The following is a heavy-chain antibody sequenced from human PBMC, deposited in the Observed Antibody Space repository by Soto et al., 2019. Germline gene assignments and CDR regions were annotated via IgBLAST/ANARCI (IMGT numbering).Heavy chain of an antibody. J-gene: IGHJ4*02. CDR1: GFTFSSYG. D-gene: IGHD2-15*01. Sequence: QVQLVKSGGGVVQPGRSLRLSCAASGFTFSSYGMHWVRQAPGKGLEWVAVISYDGSNKYYEDSVKGRFTISRDNSKNTLYLQMNSLRAEDTAVYYCAKDRARYCGGGSCYSIFDYWGQGTLVTVSS. CDR3: AKDRARYCGGGSCYSIFDY. CDR2: ISYDGSNK. V-gene: IGHV3-30*18.